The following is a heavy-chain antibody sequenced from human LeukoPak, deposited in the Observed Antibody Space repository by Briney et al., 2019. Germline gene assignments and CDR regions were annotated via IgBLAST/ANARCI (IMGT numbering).Heavy chain of an antibody. CDR3: ATRWDSGSYGAEYFQH. Sequence: GGSLRLSCAASGFTFSSYSMNWVRQAPGKGLEWVSYISSSSSTIYYADSVKGRFTISRDNSKNTLYLQINSLRAEDTAVYYCATRWDSGSYGAEYFQHWGQGTLVTVSS. CDR1: GFTFSSYS. V-gene: IGHV3-48*01. J-gene: IGHJ1*01. CDR2: ISSSSSTI. D-gene: IGHD1-26*01.